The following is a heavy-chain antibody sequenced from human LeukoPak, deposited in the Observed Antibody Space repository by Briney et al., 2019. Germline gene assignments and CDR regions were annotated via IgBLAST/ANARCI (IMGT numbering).Heavy chain of an antibody. D-gene: IGHD1-26*01. CDR1: GYTFTSYY. CDR2: IYPSDGST. V-gene: IGHV1-46*01. CDR3: AEDISSGSHTWFDP. Sequence: ASVKVSCKASGYTFTSYYMHWVRQAPGQGLEWMGIIYPSDGSTSYAQKFQGRVTMTRDTSASPVYMELNSLRSEDTAVYYCAEDISSGSHTWFDPWGQGTLVTVSS. J-gene: IGHJ5*02.